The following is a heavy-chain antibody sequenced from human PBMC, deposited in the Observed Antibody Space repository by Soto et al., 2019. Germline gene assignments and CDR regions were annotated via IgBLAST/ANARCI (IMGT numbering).Heavy chain of an antibody. V-gene: IGHV3-74*01. Sequence: EVQLVESGGGLVQPGGSLRLSCAGSVFSFSNYWFHWVRQAPGKGLVWVSRIKTDGSSTDYAASVKGRFTISRDNAKNTLYLQMNSLTAEDTAVYYCAKREGNTYGLFHWGQGTLVTVSS. CDR2: IKTDGSST. D-gene: IGHD5-18*01. CDR3: AKREGNTYGLFH. J-gene: IGHJ4*02. CDR1: VFSFSNYW.